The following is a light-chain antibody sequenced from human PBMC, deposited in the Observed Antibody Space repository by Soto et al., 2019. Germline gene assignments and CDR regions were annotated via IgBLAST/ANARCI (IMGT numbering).Light chain of an antibody. CDR2: GAS. CDR1: QSVSSSY. V-gene: IGKV3-20*01. Sequence: EIVLTQSPGTLSLSPGESATLSCRASQSVSSSYLAWYQQKAGQAPRLLIHGASSRATGISDRFSGSGSGTDFVLNISRLEPEDFAVYYCQQYGSSLWTFGQGTKVEIK. J-gene: IGKJ1*01. CDR3: QQYGSSLWT.